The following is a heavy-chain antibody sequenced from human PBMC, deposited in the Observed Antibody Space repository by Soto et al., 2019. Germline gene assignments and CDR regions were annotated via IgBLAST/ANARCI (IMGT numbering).Heavy chain of an antibody. CDR1: GGSISSSSYY. CDR2: IYYSGST. Sequence: SETLSLTCTVSGGSISSSSYYWGWIRQPPGKGLEWIGSIYYSGSTYYNPSLKSRVTISVDTSKNQFSLKLSSVTAADTAVYYCAGLKLEYSSSTFGFDPWGQGTLVTVSS. CDR3: AGLKLEYSSSTFGFDP. D-gene: IGHD6-6*01. J-gene: IGHJ5*02. V-gene: IGHV4-39*01.